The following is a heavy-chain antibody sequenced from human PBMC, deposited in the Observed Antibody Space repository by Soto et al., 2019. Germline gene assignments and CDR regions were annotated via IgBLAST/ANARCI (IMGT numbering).Heavy chain of an antibody. CDR3: AKGRGDAYNPSHY. J-gene: IGHJ4*02. Sequence: SETLSLPCSISGGSISSYYWSWIRHPAGKGLEWIGRIYTSGSTNHNPSLKSRVTMSVDTSKNQFSLKLSSVTAADTAIYYCAKGRGDAYNPSHYWGRGTLVTVSS. D-gene: IGHD1-1*01. CDR1: GGSISSYY. V-gene: IGHV4-4*07. CDR2: IYTSGST.